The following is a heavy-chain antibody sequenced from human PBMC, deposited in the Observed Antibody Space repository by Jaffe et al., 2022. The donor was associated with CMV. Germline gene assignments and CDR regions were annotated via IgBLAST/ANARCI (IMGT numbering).Heavy chain of an antibody. CDR3: AKDIRFGPHSNYGPNYYYGMDV. Sequence: EVQLVESGGGLVQPGRSLRLSCAASGFTFDDYAMHWVRQAPGKGLEWVSGISWNSGSIGYADSVKGRFTISRDNAKNSLYLQMNSLRAEDTALYYCAKDIRFGPHSNYGPNYYYGMDVWGQGTTVTVSS. CDR1: GFTFDDYA. J-gene: IGHJ6*02. V-gene: IGHV3-9*01. D-gene: IGHD4-4*01. CDR2: ISWNSGSI.